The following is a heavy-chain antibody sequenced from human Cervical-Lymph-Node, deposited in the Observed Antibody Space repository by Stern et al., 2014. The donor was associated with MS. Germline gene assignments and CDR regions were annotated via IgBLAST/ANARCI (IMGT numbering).Heavy chain of an antibody. J-gene: IGHJ4*02. D-gene: IGHD6-19*01. V-gene: IGHV3-11*01. CDR1: GFTFSDYY. CDR2: ITSRGSAI. CDR3: ARTVEQWLVGPFDC. Sequence: VQLVESGGGLVKPGGSLRLSCAASGFTFSDYYMAWIRQAPGKGLEWISYITSRGSAIYYADSVKGRFTIPRDNTKNSVSLQMNSLRGDDTAVYYCARTVEQWLVGPFDCWGQGALVTVSS.